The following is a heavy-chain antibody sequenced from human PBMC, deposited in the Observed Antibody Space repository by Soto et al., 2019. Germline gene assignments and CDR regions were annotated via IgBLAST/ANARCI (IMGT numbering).Heavy chain of an antibody. V-gene: IGHV3-30*18. CDR1: GFTFSSYG. CDR2: ISYDGSNK. CDR3: AKPSLRWSLDDAFDL. D-gene: IGHD4-17*01. Sequence: GGSLRLSCAASGFTFSSYGMHWVRQAPGKGLEWVAVISYDGSNKYYADSVKGRFTISRDNSKNTLYLQMNSLRAEDTAVYYCAKPSLRWSLDDAFDLWGQGTMVTVSS. J-gene: IGHJ3*01.